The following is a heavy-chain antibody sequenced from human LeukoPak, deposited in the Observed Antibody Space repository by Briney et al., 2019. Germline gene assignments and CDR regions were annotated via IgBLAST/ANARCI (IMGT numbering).Heavy chain of an antibody. D-gene: IGHD2-21*01. CDR2: ISSSSYI. J-gene: IGHJ6*03. CDR1: GFTFSSYS. V-gene: IGHV3-21*01. Sequence: GGSLRLSCAASGFTFSSYSMNWVRQAPGKGLEWVSSISSSSYIYYADSVKGRFTISRDNAKNSLYLQMNSLRAEDTAVYYCARDPSPCGGDCYYYYYMDVWGKGTTVTVSS. CDR3: ARDPSPCGGDCYYYYYMDV.